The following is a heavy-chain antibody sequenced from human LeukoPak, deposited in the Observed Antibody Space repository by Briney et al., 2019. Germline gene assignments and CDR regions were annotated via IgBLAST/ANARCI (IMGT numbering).Heavy chain of an antibody. D-gene: IGHD6-19*01. Sequence: ASVKVSYKASGYTFTSYGISWVRQAPGQGLEWMGWISAYNGNTNYAQKLQGRVTMTTDTSTSTAYMELRSLRSDDTAVYYCARDRMKGIAVAGSPADYWGQGTLVTVSS. J-gene: IGHJ4*02. CDR2: ISAYNGNT. CDR1: GYTFTSYG. V-gene: IGHV1-18*01. CDR3: ARDRMKGIAVAGSPADY.